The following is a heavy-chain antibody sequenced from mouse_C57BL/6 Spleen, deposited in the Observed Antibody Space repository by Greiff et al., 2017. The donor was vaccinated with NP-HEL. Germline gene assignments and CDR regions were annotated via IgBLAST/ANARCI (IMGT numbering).Heavy chain of an antibody. CDR2: IDPSDSYT. D-gene: IGHD1-2*01. V-gene: IGHV1-50*01. Sequence: QVQLQQPGAELVKPGASVKLSCKASGYTFTSYWMQWVKQRPGQGLEWIGEIDPSDSYTNYNQKFKGKATLTVDTSSSTAYMQLSSLTSEDSAVYYCARHYLYAMDYWGQGTSVTVSS. CDR1: GYTFTSYW. CDR3: ARHYLYAMDY. J-gene: IGHJ4*01.